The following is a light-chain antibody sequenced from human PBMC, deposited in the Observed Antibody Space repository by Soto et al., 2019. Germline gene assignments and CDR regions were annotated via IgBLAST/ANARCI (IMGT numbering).Light chain of an antibody. CDR1: SSNIGAGYD. CDR2: GNS. J-gene: IGLJ1*01. CDR3: QSYDSSLSGHV. Sequence: QSVLRDSPSLSGAPGQRVTISCTGSSSNIGAGYDVHWYQQLPGTAPKLLIYGNSNRPSGVPDRFSGSKSGTSASLAITGLQAEDEADYYCQSYDSSLSGHVFGTGTKVTVL. V-gene: IGLV1-40*01.